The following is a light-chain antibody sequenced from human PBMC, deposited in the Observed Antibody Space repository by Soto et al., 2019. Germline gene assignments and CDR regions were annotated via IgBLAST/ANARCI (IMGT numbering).Light chain of an antibody. V-gene: IGKV3-20*01. CDR1: QSVSSSY. CDR3: QQYGSSLPYT. J-gene: IGKJ2*01. Sequence: EIVLTQSPGTLSLSPGERATLSCRASQSVSSSYLAWYQQKPGQTPRLLIYGGSSRATGIPDRFSGSGSGTDFTLTISILEPEDFAVYYCQQYGSSLPYTFGQGTKLEIK. CDR2: GGS.